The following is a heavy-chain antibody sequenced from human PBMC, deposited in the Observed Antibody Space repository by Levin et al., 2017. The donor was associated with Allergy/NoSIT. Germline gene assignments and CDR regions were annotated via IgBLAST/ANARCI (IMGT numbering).Heavy chain of an antibody. CDR1: GFTFGDYA. Sequence: GESLKISCTASGFTFGDYAMSWFRQAPGKGLEWVGFIRSKAYGGTTEYAASVKGRFTISRDDSKSIAYLQMNSLKTEDTAVYYCTRDRTRRIAAAGFFDYWGQGTLVTVSS. D-gene: IGHD6-13*01. CDR3: TRDRTRRIAAAGFFDY. V-gene: IGHV3-49*03. CDR2: IRSKAYGGTT. J-gene: IGHJ4*02.